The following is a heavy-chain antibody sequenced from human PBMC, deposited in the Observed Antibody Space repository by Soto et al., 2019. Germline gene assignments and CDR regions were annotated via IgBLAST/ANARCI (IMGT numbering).Heavy chain of an antibody. CDR3: ARERYQVISDGMDV. D-gene: IGHD2-2*01. V-gene: IGHV1-2*02. J-gene: IGHJ6*02. CDR1: GYTFTGYY. Sequence: ASVKVSCKASGYTFTGYYIHWVREAPGQGLEWMGWINPQTGGTSYAQKFQGRVTLSRDTSIHTAYLELSRLTFDDAAVYFCARERYQVISDGMDVWGQGATVTVSS. CDR2: INPQTGGT.